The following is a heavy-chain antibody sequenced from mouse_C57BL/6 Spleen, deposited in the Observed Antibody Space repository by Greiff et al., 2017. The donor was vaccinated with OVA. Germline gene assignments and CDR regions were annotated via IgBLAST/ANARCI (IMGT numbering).Heavy chain of an antibody. V-gene: IGHV1-42*01. CDR3: ARDLTGDY. J-gene: IGHJ2*01. CDR1: GYSFTGYY. CDR2: INPSTGGT. Sequence: EVQLQQSGPELVKPGASVKISCKASGYSFTGYYMNWVKQSPEKSLEWIGEINPSTGGTTYNQKFKAKATLTVDKSSSTAYMQLKSLTSEDSAVYYCARDLTGDYWGQGTTLTVSS. D-gene: IGHD4-1*01.